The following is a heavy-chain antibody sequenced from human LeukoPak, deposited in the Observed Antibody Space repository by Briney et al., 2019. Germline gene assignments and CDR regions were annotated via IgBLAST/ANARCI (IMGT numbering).Heavy chain of an antibody. CDR1: GFTFSSYW. CDR3: ARDRPFYGFWSGSTIDY. J-gene: IGHJ4*02. Sequence: GGSLRLSCAPPGFTFSSYWMSWVRQAPGKGLEWVANIKQDGSEKYYVDSVKGRFPISRDNAKNSLYLQMNSLRAEDTAVYYCARDRPFYGFWSGSTIDYWGQGTLVTVSS. V-gene: IGHV3-7*01. CDR2: IKQDGSEK. D-gene: IGHD3-3*01.